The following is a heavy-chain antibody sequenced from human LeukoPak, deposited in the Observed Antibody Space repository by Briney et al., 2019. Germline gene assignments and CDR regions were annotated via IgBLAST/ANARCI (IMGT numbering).Heavy chain of an antibody. D-gene: IGHD3-3*01. CDR2: ISYDGSNK. J-gene: IGHJ6*02. CDR3: AKDLVYDFWSGYGMDV. V-gene: IGHV3-30*18. CDR1: GFTFSSYG. Sequence: PGGSLRLSCAAFGFTFSSYGMHWVRQAPGKGLEWVAVISYDGSNKYYADSVKGRLTISRDNSKNTLYLQMNSLRAEDTAVYYCAKDLVYDFWSGYGMDVWGQGTTVTVSS.